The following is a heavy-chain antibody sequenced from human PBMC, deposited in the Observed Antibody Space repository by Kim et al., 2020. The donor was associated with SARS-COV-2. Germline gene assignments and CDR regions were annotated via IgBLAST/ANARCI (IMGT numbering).Heavy chain of an antibody. J-gene: IGHJ4*02. CDR3: ARARDSSGYHAY. CDR2: VYYTGST. Sequence: SETLSLTCKVSGGSISSYHWSWIRQPPGKGLEWVGYVYYTGSTNYNPSLKSRVTISVDTSKNQFSLILSTVTAADTAVYYCARARDSSGYHAYWGQGTLVTVSS. CDR1: GGSISSYH. D-gene: IGHD3-22*01. V-gene: IGHV4-59*13.